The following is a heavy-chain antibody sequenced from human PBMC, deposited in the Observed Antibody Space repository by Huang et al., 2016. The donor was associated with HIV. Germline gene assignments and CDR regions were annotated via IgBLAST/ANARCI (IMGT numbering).Heavy chain of an antibody. CDR1: GFIFDNFG. CDR2: ILSDGSNE. Sequence: QVQLVESGGGVVQPGGSLRLSCGASGFIFDNFGIHWVRQASGKGLGWVAFILSDGSNEDNGEAVKGRFSIARDNFENMVYLQMNSLGDGDTAIYYCARAVDGFNSKGFYMDVWGKGAAVIVSS. CDR3: ARAVDGFNSKGFYMDV. J-gene: IGHJ6*03. V-gene: IGHV3-30*02. D-gene: IGHD5-12*01.